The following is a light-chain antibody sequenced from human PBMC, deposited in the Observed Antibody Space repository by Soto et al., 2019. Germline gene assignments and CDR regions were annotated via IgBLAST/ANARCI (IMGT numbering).Light chain of an antibody. V-gene: IGLV2-11*01. CDR1: SNDVGGYNY. CDR2: DVF. J-gene: IGLJ1*01. Sequence: QSVLTQPRSVSGSPGQSVTISCTGTSNDVGGYNYVSWYQQHPGKAPKLMIYDVFKRPAGVPDRFSGSKSGNTASLTISGLQTEDEAHYYCCSYAGRYTYVFGTGTKLTVL. CDR3: CSYAGRYTYV.